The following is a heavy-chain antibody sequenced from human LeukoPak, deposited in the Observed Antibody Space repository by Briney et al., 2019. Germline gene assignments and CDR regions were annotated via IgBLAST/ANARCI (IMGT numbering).Heavy chain of an antibody. CDR2: IYYSGST. V-gene: IGHV4-39*07. D-gene: IGHD1-26*01. J-gene: IGHJ4*02. CDR3: ARLRSPGDFDY. CDR1: GGSVSGTNYY. Sequence: SETLSLTCSVSGGSVSGTNYYWAWIRQPPEKGLEWIGTIYYSGSTYYNVSLKSRVTISVDTSKNQFSLNLNSVTAADTAVYYCARLRSPGDFDYWGQGTLVTVSS.